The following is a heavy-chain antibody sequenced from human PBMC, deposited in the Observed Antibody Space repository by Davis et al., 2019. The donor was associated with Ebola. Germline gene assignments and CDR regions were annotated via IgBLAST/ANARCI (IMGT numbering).Heavy chain of an antibody. D-gene: IGHD1-20*01. CDR2: IFPGDSDT. CDR3: ASLRRTITGMDDAFDI. J-gene: IGHJ3*02. CDR1: GYSFTSYW. V-gene: IGHV5-51*01. Sequence: GGSLRLSCKGSGYSFTSYWIVWVRQMPGKGLECMGIIFPGDSDTRYSPTFRGQVTISADKSIKTAYLQWSSLKASDTAMYYCASLRRTITGMDDAFDIWGQGTMVTVSS.